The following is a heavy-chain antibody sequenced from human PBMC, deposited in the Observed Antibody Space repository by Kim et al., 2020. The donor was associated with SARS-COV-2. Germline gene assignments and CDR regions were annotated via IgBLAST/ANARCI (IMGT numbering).Heavy chain of an antibody. Sequence: ASVKVSCKASGYTFTNYAVNWVRQAPGQRPEWMAGINGGIGNTRYSQKFQARARITGDTSASTVYMELRSLTSEDTAVYFCAGDRSGNLDVWGQGTTVTVSS. V-gene: IGHV1-3*01. D-gene: IGHD3-10*01. CDR2: INGGIGNT. CDR3: AGDRSGNLDV. CDR1: GYTFTNYA. J-gene: IGHJ6*02.